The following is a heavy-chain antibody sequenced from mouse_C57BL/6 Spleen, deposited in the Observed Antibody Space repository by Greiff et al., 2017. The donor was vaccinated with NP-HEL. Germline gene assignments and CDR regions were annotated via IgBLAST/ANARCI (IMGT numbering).Heavy chain of an antibody. CDR3: ARSGYSNPYFDY. V-gene: IGHV1-63*01. Sequence: QVHVKQSGAELVRPGTSVKMSCKASGYTFTNYWIGWAKQRPGHGLEWIGDIYPGGGYTNYNEKFKGKATLTADKSSSTAYMQFSSLTSEDSAIYYCARSGYSNPYFDYWGQGTTLTVSS. J-gene: IGHJ2*01. D-gene: IGHD2-5*01. CDR2: IYPGGGYT. CDR1: GYTFTNYW.